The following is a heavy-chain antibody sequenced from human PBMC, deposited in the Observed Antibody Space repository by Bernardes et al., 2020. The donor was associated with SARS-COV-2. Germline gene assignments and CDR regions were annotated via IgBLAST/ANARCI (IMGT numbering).Heavy chain of an antibody. J-gene: IGHJ4*02. V-gene: IGHV3-21*01. Sequence: GGSLRLSCAASGFTFSSYSMNWVRQAPGKGLEWVSSISSSSSYIYYADSVKGRFTISRDNAKNSLYLQMNSLRAEDTAVYYCARDPVDYDYVWGSYRYIVSTALLSHYWGQGTLVTVSS. CDR1: GFTFSSYS. D-gene: IGHD3-16*02. CDR2: ISSSSSYI. CDR3: ARDPVDYDYVWGSYRYIVSTALLSHY.